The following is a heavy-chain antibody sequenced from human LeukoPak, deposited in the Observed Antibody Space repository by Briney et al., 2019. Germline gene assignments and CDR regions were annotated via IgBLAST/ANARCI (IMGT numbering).Heavy chain of an antibody. CDR3: ARHLRRGYSYSDY. CDR1: GYSVTSHW. J-gene: IGHJ4*02. CDR2: IFPGDSVT. Sequence: GESLKISCKGSGYSVTSHWIGWVRQMPGKGLEWMGIIFPGDSVTTYSPSFQGQVTISADSSISTAYLQWSSLKASDTAMYYCARHLRRGYSYSDYWGQGTLVTVSS. D-gene: IGHD5-18*01. V-gene: IGHV5-51*01.